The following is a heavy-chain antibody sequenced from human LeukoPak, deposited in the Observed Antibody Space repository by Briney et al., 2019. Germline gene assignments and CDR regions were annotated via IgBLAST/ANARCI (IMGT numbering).Heavy chain of an antibody. D-gene: IGHD5-18*01. CDR1: GGSIGSYS. Sequence: SETLSLTCTVSGGSIGSYSWSWIRQSAGKGLEWIGHIQTSGSTYYKSSLNSRVTMSIDTSTNQFLLKVTSVTAADTAMYYCATTLGYGWFDPWGQGTLATVSS. V-gene: IGHV4-4*07. J-gene: IGHJ5*02. CDR3: ATTLGYGWFDP. CDR2: IQTSGST.